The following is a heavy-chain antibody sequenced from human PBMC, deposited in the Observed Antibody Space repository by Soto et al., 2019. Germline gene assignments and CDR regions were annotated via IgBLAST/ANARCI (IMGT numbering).Heavy chain of an antibody. CDR1: GGSISGSYYY. CDR3: ATSQKGYNWNYFDH. J-gene: IGHJ4*02. Sequence: PSETLSLTCAVSGGSISGSYYYWAWLRQSPGKGPEWIGSVFYTGFTSYNPSLESRVSVSVDTSKSQFSLKLSAVTAADTAVYYWATSQKGYNWNYFDHWGQGALVTVSS. CDR2: VFYTGFT. D-gene: IGHD1-20*01. V-gene: IGHV4-39*01.